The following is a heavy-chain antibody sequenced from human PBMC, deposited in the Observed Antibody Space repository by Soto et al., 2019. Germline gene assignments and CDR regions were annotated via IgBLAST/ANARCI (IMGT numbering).Heavy chain of an antibody. Sequence: QVQLVESGGGVVQPGRSLRLSCAASGFTFSSYGMHWVRQAPGKGLEWVAVISYDGSNKYYADSVKGRFTISRDNSKNTLYLQMNSLRAVDTAVYYCAKESLSAPPLFDYWGQGTLVTVSS. CDR2: ISYDGSNK. J-gene: IGHJ4*02. V-gene: IGHV3-30*18. CDR3: AKESLSAPPLFDY. CDR1: GFTFSSYG.